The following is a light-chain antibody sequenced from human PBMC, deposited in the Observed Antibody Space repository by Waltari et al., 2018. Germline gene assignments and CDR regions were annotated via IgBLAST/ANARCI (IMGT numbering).Light chain of an antibody. CDR3: QHYNNYSGT. V-gene: IGKV1-5*03. J-gene: IGKJ1*01. CDR1: QTVSAW. Sequence: DIQMTQSPSTLSASVGDTVPITCRASQTVSAWLAWYQQKPGNAPKLLIYKASNLKSGVPSRFSGSGSGTEFTLTISSLQPDDFATYYCQHYNNYSGTFGQGTRVEIK. CDR2: KAS.